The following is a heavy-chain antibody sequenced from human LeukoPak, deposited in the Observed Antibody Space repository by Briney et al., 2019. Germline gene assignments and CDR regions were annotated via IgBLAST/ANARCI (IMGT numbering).Heavy chain of an antibody. V-gene: IGHV1-46*01. CDR1: GYTFSNYY. D-gene: IGHD2-8*02. CDR2: INPTGTGT. Sequence: ASVKVSCKASGYTFSNYYMHWVRQAPGQGLEWMGLINPTGTGTNYAQKFRGRVTLTRDTSTTTVYMELSSLRSEDSAVYCCAREESGGYFDYWGQGTLVTVSS. J-gene: IGHJ4*02. CDR3: AREESGGYFDY.